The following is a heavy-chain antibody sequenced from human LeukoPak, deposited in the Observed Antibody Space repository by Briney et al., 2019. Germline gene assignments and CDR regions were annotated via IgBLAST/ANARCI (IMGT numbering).Heavy chain of an antibody. CDR3: ARNEGGSSWSWFDP. D-gene: IGHD6-13*01. J-gene: IGHJ5*02. CDR2: ISAYSGNT. Sequence: ASVKVSCKASGYTFTSYGISWVRQAPGQGLEWMGWISAYSGNTNYAQKLQGRVTMTTDTSTSTAYMELRSLRSDDTAVYYCARNEGGSSWSWFDPWGQGTLVTVSS. V-gene: IGHV1-18*01. CDR1: GYTFTSYG.